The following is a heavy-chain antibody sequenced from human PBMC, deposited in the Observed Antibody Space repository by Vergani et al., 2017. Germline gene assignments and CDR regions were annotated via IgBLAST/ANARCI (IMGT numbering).Heavy chain of an antibody. V-gene: IGHV3-66*01. CDR3: ARASRNEVVPAAFDY. J-gene: IGHJ4*02. D-gene: IGHD2-2*01. CDR1: GFTVSSNY. Sequence: EVQLVESGGGLVQPGGSLRLSCAASGFTVSSNYMSWVRQAPGKGLEWVSGIYSGGSTYYADSVKGRFTISRDNPKNTLSLQMNSMRAEATAVYYCARASRNEVVPAAFDYWGQGPLVTVSS. CDR2: IYSGGST.